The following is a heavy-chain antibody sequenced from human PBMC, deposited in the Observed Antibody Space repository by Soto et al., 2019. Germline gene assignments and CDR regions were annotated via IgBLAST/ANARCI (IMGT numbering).Heavy chain of an antibody. V-gene: IGHV4-59*01. J-gene: IGHJ6*02. CDR2: IYYSGST. Sequence: SDTLSLTCTVSGGSISNYYWSWIRQSPGKGLEWIGYIYYSGSTNYNPSLKSRVTISVDTSKNQFSLKLSSVTAADTAVYYFASSPSRSGYYSWYYGMDVWGQGTTVTVSS. CDR1: GGSISNYY. CDR3: ASSPSRSGYYSWYYGMDV. D-gene: IGHD3-22*01.